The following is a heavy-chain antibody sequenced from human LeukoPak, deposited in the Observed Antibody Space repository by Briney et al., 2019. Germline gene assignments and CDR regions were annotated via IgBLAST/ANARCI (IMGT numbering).Heavy chain of an antibody. D-gene: IGHD5-12*01. V-gene: IGHV3-30*14. J-gene: IGHJ5*02. Sequence: PGRSLRLSCVASGIDFNVYEMHWVRQSPGKGLEWVALISDNGLRTNYAESLKGRFTVSRDNSMNTINLQMNNLKVEDTAVYFCARERRGYGYGTPDLWGQGTLVSVSS. CDR1: GIDFNVYE. CDR2: ISDNGLRT. CDR3: ARERRGYGYGTPDL.